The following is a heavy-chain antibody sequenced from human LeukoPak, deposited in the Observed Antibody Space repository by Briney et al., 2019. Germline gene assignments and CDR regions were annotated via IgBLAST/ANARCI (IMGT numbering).Heavy chain of an antibody. V-gene: IGHV4-59*01. Sequence: SETLSLTCAVYGGSFSGYYWSWIRQPPGKGLEWIGYIYYSGSTNYNPSLKSRVTISVDTSKNQFSLKLSSVTAADTAVYYCARARRQLIPVNWFDPWGQGTLVTVSS. J-gene: IGHJ5*02. CDR2: IYYSGST. D-gene: IGHD1-1*01. CDR1: GGSFSGYY. CDR3: ARARRQLIPVNWFDP.